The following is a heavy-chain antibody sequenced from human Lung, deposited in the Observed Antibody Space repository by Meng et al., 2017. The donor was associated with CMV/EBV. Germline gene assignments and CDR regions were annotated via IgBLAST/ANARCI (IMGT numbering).Heavy chain of an antibody. D-gene: IGHD2-21*01. Sequence: SCAASGFSFRSYEMHWVRQAPGKGLEWVAYISSGDSPTYYTDSVKGRFAISRDNAKGSLFLQMNSLRVDDTAIYFCARMYSGARPFDSWGQGTLVTVSS. J-gene: IGHJ4*02. CDR2: ISSGDSPT. CDR1: GFSFRSYE. CDR3: ARMYSGARPFDS. V-gene: IGHV3-48*03.